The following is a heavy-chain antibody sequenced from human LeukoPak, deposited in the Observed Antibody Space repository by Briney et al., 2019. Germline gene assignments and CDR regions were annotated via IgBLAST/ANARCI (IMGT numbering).Heavy chain of an antibody. CDR2: ISWDGDTT. D-gene: IGHD1-26*01. CDR3: AKGVGATYPYYFDY. Sequence: TGGSLGLSCAASGFKFDDYGMHWVRQAPGKGLEWVSLISWDGDTTYYADSVKGRFTISRDNSKNSLDLQMNSLRAEDTALYYCAKGVGATYPYYFDYWGQGTLVTVSS. CDR1: GFKFDDYG. J-gene: IGHJ4*02. V-gene: IGHV3-43D*03.